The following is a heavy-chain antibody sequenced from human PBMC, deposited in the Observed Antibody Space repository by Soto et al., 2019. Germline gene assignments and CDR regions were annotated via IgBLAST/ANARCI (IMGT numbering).Heavy chain of an antibody. CDR2: IWYDGSNK. J-gene: IGHJ4*02. V-gene: IGHV3-33*01. CDR3: ARDGVGYSYGHFDY. D-gene: IGHD5-18*01. Sequence: PGGSLRLSCAASGFTFSSYGMHWVRQAPGKGLEWVAVIWYDGSNKYYADSVKGRFTISRDNSKNTLYLQMDSLRAEDTAVYYCARDGVGYSYGHFDYWGQGTLVTVSS. CDR1: GFTFSSYG.